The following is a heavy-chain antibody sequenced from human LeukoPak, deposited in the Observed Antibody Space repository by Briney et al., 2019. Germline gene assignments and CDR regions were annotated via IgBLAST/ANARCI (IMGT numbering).Heavy chain of an antibody. V-gene: IGHV3-74*01. J-gene: IGHJ3*02. CDR2: INTEGSGT. CDR3: ARAYRDCSGATCYPLDAFDI. CDR1: GFTFSTYW. D-gene: IGHD2-2*01. Sequence: GGSLRLSCAASGFTFSTYWMHWVRQTPGQGLVWVSRINTEGSGTNYADSVKGRFTISRDNAKNTLSLQMNSLRAEDTAVYYCARAYRDCSGATCYPLDAFDIWGQGTMVTVSP.